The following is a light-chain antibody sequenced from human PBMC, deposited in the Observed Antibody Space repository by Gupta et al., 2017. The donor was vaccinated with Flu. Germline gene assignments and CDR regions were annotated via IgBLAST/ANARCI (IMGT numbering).Light chain of an antibody. V-gene: IGKV1-17*01. CDR1: QSIRND. Sequence: GDTVPTTCRGSQSIRNDLGWYQQKPGKAPKRLIYAASNLQSGVPSRFSGSGSGTEFTLTISSRQPEDFAIYYCLQYNTYPLTFGQGTKVDIK. J-gene: IGKJ1*01. CDR3: LQYNTYPLT. CDR2: AAS.